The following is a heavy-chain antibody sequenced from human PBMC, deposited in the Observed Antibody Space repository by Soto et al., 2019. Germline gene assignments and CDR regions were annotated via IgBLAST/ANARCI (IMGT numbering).Heavy chain of an antibody. D-gene: IGHD6-19*01. V-gene: IGHV3-66*04. CDR1: GFTVSSNY. Sequence: GGSLRLSCAASGFTVSSNYMSWVRQAPGKGLEWVSIIYSGGSTYYADSVKGRFTISRDNSKNTLYLQMNSLRAEDTAVYYCARHSSGWYFVDSWGQGTLVTVSS. CDR2: IYSGGST. CDR3: ARHSSGWYFVDS. J-gene: IGHJ4*02.